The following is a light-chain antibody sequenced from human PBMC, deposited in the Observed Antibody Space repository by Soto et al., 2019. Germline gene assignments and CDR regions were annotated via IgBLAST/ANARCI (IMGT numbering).Light chain of an antibody. J-gene: IGKJ3*01. CDR1: QSVGNS. CDR2: DVS. Sequence: EIVLTQSPATLSLSPGERASLSCRASQSVGNSLAWYQHKPGQAPRLLIYDVSNRATGIPARFSGSGSGTDFTLTISSLEPEDFAVYYCQQCVIWPLFTFVPGTKVDIK. CDR3: QQCVIWPLFT. V-gene: IGKV3-11*01.